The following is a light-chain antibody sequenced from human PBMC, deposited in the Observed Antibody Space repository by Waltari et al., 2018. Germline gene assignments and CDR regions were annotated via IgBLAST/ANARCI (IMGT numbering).Light chain of an antibody. CDR3: QSYDTTLSVV. Sequence: QSVLTQPPSVSGAPGQRVTISCTGSGPNIGAGYVVHWYQQLPRAAPKLLIYGSTSRPLGVPDRFFGSTSGTSAFLAITGLQAEDKADYYCQSYDTTLSVVFGGGTKLTVL. V-gene: IGLV1-40*01. CDR1: GPNIGAGYV. CDR2: GST. J-gene: IGLJ3*02.